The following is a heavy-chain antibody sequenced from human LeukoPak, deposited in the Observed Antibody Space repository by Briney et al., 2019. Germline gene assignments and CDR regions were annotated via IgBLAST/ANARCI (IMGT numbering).Heavy chain of an antibody. CDR3: ATTPRFLRE. CDR1: GFTFSNYA. D-gene: IGHD3-3*01. Sequence: PGGSLRLSCAASGFTFSNYAMSWVRQAPGKGPEWVSGISGSGDTSYFADSVQGRFTISRDNSKNTLYLQMNSLRAEDTAVYYCATTPRFLREWGQGTLVTVSS. CDR2: ISGSGDTS. V-gene: IGHV3-23*01. J-gene: IGHJ4*02.